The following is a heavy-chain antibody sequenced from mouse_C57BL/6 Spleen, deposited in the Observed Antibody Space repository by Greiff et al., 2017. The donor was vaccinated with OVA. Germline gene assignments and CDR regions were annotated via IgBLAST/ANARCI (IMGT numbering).Heavy chain of an antibody. J-gene: IGHJ3*01. V-gene: IGHV1-69*01. Sequence: QVQLQQPGAELVMPGASVKLSCKASGYTFTSYWMHWVKQRPGQGLEWIGEIDPSDSYNNYNQKFKGKSTLTVDKSSSTAYMLLSSLTSEDSAVYYCARGGAYGYDGSWFAYWGQGTLVTVSA. CDR1: GYTFTSYW. CDR3: ARGGAYGYDGSWFAY. D-gene: IGHD2-2*01. CDR2: IDPSDSYN.